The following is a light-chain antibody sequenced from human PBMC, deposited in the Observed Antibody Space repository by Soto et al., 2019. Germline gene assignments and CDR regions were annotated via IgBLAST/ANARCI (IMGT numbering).Light chain of an antibody. CDR2: GTS. V-gene: IGKV3-15*01. CDR1: QNVTSR. J-gene: IGKJ1*01. Sequence: EIVMTQSPDTLSVSPGERATLSCRASQNVTSRLAWYQQKPGQAPRLLIYGTSTGASGISARFSGSGSGTEFTLTISSLQSEDFATYYCQQSYGTPPTFGQGTKVEVK. CDR3: QQSYGTPPT.